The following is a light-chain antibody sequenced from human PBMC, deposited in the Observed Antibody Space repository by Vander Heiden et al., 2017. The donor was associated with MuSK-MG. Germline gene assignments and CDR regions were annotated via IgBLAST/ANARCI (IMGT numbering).Light chain of an antibody. V-gene: IGKV1-33*01. J-gene: IGKJ4*01. Sequence: DIQMTQSTTSLSASVGDRVTITCQESQDISNYLNWYQQKPGKAPKLLIYDASNLETGVPSRFSGSGSGTDFTFTISSLQPEDIATYYCQQDDNLPLTFGGGTKVEIK. CDR3: QQDDNLPLT. CDR1: QDISNY. CDR2: DAS.